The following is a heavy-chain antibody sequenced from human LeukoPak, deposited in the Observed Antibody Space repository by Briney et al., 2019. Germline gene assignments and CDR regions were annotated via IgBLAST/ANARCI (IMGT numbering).Heavy chain of an antibody. CDR1: GGFINSGDYY. Sequence: SETLSLTCTVSGGFINSGDYYWSWIRQPPGKGLEWIGYIYNSGSTYCNPSLKSRVTISLDTSKNQFSLRLSSVTVADTAVYFCASMRGYGYGYSDFWGQGTLVTVSS. D-gene: IGHD5-18*01. CDR3: ASMRGYGYGYSDF. V-gene: IGHV4-30-4*01. J-gene: IGHJ4*02. CDR2: IYNSGST.